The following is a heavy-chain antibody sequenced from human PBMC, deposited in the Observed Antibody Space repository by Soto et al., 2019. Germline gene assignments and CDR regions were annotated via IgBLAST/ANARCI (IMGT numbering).Heavy chain of an antibody. J-gene: IGHJ4*02. Sequence: PGESLKISCKASGYTFSSYWIAWVRQMPGKGLAWMGIIYPRDSDSKYSPAFEGQVTFSVDKSIDTASLQWTGLEASDTGIYFCARQFAPEFVDSWGQGTLVTVS. CDR3: ARQFAPEFVDS. D-gene: IGHD3-10*01. CDR1: GYTFSSYW. CDR2: IYPRDSDS. V-gene: IGHV5-51*01.